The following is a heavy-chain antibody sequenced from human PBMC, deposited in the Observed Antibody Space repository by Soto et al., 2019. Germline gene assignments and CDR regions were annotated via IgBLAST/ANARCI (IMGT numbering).Heavy chain of an antibody. Sequence: QTGGSLRLSCAASGFTFSSYGMHWVRQAPGKGLEWVAVISYDGSNKYYADSVKGRFTISRDNSKNTLYLQMNSLRAEDTAVYYCAKDRLKITMIVHGFDPWGQGTLVTVSS. CDR2: ISYDGSNK. V-gene: IGHV3-30*18. CDR3: AKDRLKITMIVHGFDP. J-gene: IGHJ5*02. CDR1: GFTFSSYG. D-gene: IGHD3-22*01.